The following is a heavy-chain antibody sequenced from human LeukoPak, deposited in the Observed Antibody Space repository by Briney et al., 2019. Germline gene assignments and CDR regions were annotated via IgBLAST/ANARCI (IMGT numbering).Heavy chain of an antibody. J-gene: IGHJ4*02. CDR2: IRNKADGGTP. V-gene: IGHV3-49*03. D-gene: IGHD1-26*01. CDR1: GFTFGDYT. Sequence: GGSLRLSCTASGFTFGDYTITWIRQAPGKGLEWVGFIRNKADGGTPEYAASVKGRFTISRDDSKSIAYLQLKSLKTDNKAVYYCTKDPPTKYWGQGTLVPVSS. CDR3: TKDPPTKY.